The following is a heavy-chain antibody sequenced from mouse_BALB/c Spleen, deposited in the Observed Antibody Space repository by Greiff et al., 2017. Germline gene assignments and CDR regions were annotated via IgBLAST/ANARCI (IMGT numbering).Heavy chain of an antibody. D-gene: IGHD2-3*01. CDR3: ARDWDECYYRYAMDY. V-gene: IGHV7-3*02. CDR2: IRNKANGYTT. Sequence: EVKLEESGGGLVQPGGSLRLSCATSGFTFTDYYMSWVRQPPGKALEWLGFIRNKANGYTTEYSASVKGRFTISRDNSQSILYLQMNTLRAEDSATYYCARDWDECYYRYAMDYWGQGTSVTVSS. J-gene: IGHJ4*01. CDR1: GFTFTDYY.